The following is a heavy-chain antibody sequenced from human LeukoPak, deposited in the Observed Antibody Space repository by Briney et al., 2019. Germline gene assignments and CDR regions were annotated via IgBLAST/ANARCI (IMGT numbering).Heavy chain of an antibody. CDR1: GFTFSSHW. J-gene: IGHJ4*02. CDR3: ARGRYLLDY. CDR2: IKEDGTRK. Sequence: PGGSLRLSCAASGFTFSSHWMTWVRQAPGKGLEWVANIKEDGTRKNYMDSVKGRFTISRDNAKNSLYLQMSGLRAEDTALYYCARGRYLLDYWGQGTLVTVSS. D-gene: IGHD3-9*01. V-gene: IGHV3-7*03.